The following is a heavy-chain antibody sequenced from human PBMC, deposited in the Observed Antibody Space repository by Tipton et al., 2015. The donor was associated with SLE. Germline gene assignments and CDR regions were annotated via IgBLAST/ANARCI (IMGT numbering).Heavy chain of an antibody. J-gene: IGHJ4*02. V-gene: IGHV4-59*12. CDR3: VRGPRGSSGYPN. CDR1: GGSISSNY. D-gene: IGHD3-22*01. Sequence: TLSLTCSVSGGSISSNYWIWIRQPPGKGLEWIGYISDGGGTNYNPSLKSRVTLSGDTSKNEFSLKLNSVTAADTAVYYCVRGPRGSSGYPNWGQGTLVTVSS. CDR2: ISDGGGT.